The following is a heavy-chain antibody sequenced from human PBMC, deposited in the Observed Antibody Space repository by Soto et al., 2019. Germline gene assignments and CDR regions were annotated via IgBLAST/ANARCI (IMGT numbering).Heavy chain of an antibody. J-gene: IGHJ2*01. D-gene: IGHD5-12*01. CDR3: ARGYSGSWYFDL. V-gene: IGHV3-48*02. CDR2: ISSSSSTI. Sequence: GGSLRLSCAASGFTFSSYSMNWVRQAPGKGLEWVSYISSSSSTIYYADSVKGRFTISRDNAKNSLYLQMSSLRDEDTAVYYCARGYSGSWYFDLWGRGTLVTVSS. CDR1: GFTFSSYS.